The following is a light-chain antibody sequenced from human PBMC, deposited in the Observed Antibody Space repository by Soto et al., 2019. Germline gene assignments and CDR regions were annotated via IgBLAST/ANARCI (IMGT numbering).Light chain of an antibody. Sequence: QSALTQPASVSGSPGQSITISCTGSSSDVGHSNHVSWYQQHPGKAPKLIIYGVTNRPSGISNRFSGSKSDSTASLTISGLQPEDEADYYCNSYTISTTYVFGTGTKLTVL. CDR1: SSDVGHSNH. CDR2: GVT. V-gene: IGLV2-14*03. CDR3: NSYTISTTYV. J-gene: IGLJ1*01.